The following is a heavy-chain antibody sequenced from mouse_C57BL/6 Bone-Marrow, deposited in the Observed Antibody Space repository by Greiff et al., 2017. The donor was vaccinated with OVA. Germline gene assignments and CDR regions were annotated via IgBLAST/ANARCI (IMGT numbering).Heavy chain of an antibody. CDR1: GFTFSDYY. Sequence: EVKLMESEGGLVQPGSSMKLSCTASGFTFSDYYMAWVRQVPEKGLEWVANINYDGSSTYYLDSLKSRFIISRDNAKNILYLQMSSLKSEDTATYYCARDPVTTVVAEDYWYFDVWGTGTTVTVSS. D-gene: IGHD1-1*01. CDR3: ARDPVTTVVAEDYWYFDV. V-gene: IGHV5-16*01. CDR2: INYDGSST. J-gene: IGHJ1*03.